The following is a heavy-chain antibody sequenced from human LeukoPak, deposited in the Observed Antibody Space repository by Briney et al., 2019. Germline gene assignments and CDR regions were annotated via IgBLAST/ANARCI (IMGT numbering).Heavy chain of an antibody. CDR2: IKQDGSDK. J-gene: IGHJ3*02. Sequence: GGSLRLSCAASGFTFNIYWMTWVRQAPGKGLEWVANIKQDGSDKYYVDSVKGRFTISRDNAKNSLYLQMKSLRAEDTAVYYCARDSIPGYDSSGYMVAFDIWGQGTMVTVSS. V-gene: IGHV3-7*05. CDR3: ARDSIPGYDSSGYMVAFDI. CDR1: GFTFNIYW. D-gene: IGHD3-22*01.